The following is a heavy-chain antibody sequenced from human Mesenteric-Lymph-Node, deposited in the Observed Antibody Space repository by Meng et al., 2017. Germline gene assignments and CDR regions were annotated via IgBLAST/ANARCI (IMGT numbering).Heavy chain of an antibody. V-gene: IGHV4-4*02. J-gene: IGHJ4*02. CDR3: AGSGYDPGY. Sequence: QVQLQESGPGLVKPSGTLSLTCAVSGGSLSSRNWWSWVRQPPGKGLEWIGEIYHGVNIYYTPSLRSRVTISVDKSRNQFSLKLTSVTAADTAVYYCAGSGYDPGYWGQGTLVTVSS. D-gene: IGHD5-12*01. CDR2: IYHGVNI. CDR1: GGSLSSRNW.